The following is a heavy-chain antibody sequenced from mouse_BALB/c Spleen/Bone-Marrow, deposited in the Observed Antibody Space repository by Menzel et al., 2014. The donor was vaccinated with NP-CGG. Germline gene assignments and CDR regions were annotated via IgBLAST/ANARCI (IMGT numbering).Heavy chain of an antibody. Sequence: EVNLVESGGGLVKPGGSLKLSCAASGFTFSSYAMSWVRQTPEERLEWVASISSGGSTYYPDSVKGRFTISRDNARNIQYLQMSSLRSEDTAMYYCARDGSSYYAMDYWGQGTSVTVSS. D-gene: IGHD1-1*01. V-gene: IGHV5-6-5*01. CDR1: GFTFSSYA. CDR3: ARDGSSYYAMDY. J-gene: IGHJ4*01. CDR2: ISSGGST.